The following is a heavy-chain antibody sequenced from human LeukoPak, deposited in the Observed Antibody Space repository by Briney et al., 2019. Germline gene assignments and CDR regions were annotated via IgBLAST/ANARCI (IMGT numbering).Heavy chain of an antibody. V-gene: IGHV4-59*12. J-gene: IGHJ3*02. Sequence: SETLSLTCTVSGGSISNYYWNWIRQPPGKGLEWIGYIYYSGSTNYNSSLKSRVTISVDTSKNQFSLKLSSVTAADTAVYYCARGSWYSFGAFDIWGQGTMVTVSS. CDR2: IYYSGST. CDR1: GGSISNYY. CDR3: ARGSWYSFGAFDI. D-gene: IGHD1-26*01.